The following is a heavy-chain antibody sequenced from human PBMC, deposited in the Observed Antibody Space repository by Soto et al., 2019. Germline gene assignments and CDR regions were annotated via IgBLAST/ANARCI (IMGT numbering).Heavy chain of an antibody. CDR1: VFTFSSHA. Sequence: EVQLLESGGGLVQPGGSLRLSCAASVFTFSSHAMSWVRQAPGKGLEWVSTISSGGDNTYSADSVKGRFTISRDNSKKTLYLQMNSLRAEDTAVYYCAKGFDSYSSGRYGMDVWGQGTTVSVSS. CDR2: ISSGGDNT. D-gene: IGHD6-19*01. J-gene: IGHJ6*02. CDR3: AKGFDSYSSGRYGMDV. V-gene: IGHV3-23*01.